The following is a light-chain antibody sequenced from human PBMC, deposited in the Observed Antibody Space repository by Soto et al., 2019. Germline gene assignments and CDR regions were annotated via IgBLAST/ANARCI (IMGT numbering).Light chain of an antibody. V-gene: IGLV2-14*01. Sequence: QSVLTQPASVSGSPGQSITISCTGTSSDVGAYNYVSWYQQHPGKVPKLVIYDVSNRPSGVSNRFSGSKSGNTASLTISGLQAEDEADYYCSSYTSSFTLVFGGGTQLTVL. J-gene: IGLJ2*01. CDR3: SSYTSSFTLV. CDR2: DVS. CDR1: SSDVGAYNY.